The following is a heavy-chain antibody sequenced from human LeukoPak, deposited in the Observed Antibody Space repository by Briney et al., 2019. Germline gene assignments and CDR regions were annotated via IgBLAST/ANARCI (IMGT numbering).Heavy chain of an antibody. CDR3: AIDLRWELQTDY. V-gene: IGHV3-15*01. Sequence: PGGSLRLSCAASGFTFSNAWMSWVRQAPGKGLEWVGRIRSKTDGGTADYAAPVRGRFIISRDDSKNTLFLQMDSLKAEDTAFYYCAIDLRWELQTDYWGQGTLVTVSS. D-gene: IGHD1-26*01. CDR1: GFTFSNAW. J-gene: IGHJ4*02. CDR2: IRSKTDGGTA.